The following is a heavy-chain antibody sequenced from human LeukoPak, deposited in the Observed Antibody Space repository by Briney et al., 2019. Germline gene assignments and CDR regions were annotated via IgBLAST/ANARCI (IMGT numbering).Heavy chain of an antibody. V-gene: IGHV3-23*01. CDR1: RFTFSNYA. CDR2: ISGSGGST. D-gene: IGHD3-22*01. Sequence: GGSLRLSCAASRFTFSNYAMSWVRQAPGKGLEWVSAISGSGGSTYYADSVKGRFTISRDNSKNTLYLQMKSLRAEDTAIYYCATTPLYYYDSSGYYSDYWGQGTLVTVSS. J-gene: IGHJ4*02. CDR3: ATTPLYYYDSSGYYSDY.